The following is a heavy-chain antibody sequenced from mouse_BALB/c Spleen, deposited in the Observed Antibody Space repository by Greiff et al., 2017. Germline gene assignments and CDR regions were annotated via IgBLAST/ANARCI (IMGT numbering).Heavy chain of an antibody. CDR3: AREAYYGSSYENYFDY. CDR1: GFTFSSYA. CDR2: ISSGGST. V-gene: IGHV5-6-5*01. J-gene: IGHJ2*01. D-gene: IGHD1-1*01. Sequence: EVQLVESGGGLVKPGGSLKLSCAASGFTFSSYAMSWVRQTPEKRLEWVASISSGGSTYYPDSVKGRFTISRDNARNILYLQMSSLRSEDTAMYYCAREAYYGSSYENYFDYWGQGTTLTVSS.